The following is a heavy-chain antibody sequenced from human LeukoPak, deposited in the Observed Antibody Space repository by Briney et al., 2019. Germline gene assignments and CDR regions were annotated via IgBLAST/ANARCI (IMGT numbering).Heavy chain of an antibody. CDR3: AKGAVDRGADC. Sequence: GGSLRLSCAASGFTFSRNAMTWVRQAPGMGLEWVSSVIDSGKDTYYAGSVKGRFTISRDNSKGTLYLQMNSLRVEDTAVYYCAKGAVDRGADCWGQGTLVTVSS. D-gene: IGHD2-21*01. CDR2: VIDSGKDT. V-gene: IGHV3-23*01. J-gene: IGHJ4*02. CDR1: GFTFSRNA.